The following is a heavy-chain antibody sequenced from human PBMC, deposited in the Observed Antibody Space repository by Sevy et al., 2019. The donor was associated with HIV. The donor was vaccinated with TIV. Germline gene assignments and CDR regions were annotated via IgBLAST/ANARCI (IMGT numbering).Heavy chain of an antibody. J-gene: IGHJ4*02. D-gene: IGHD6-13*01. V-gene: IGHV3-21*01. Sequence: GGSLRLSCAASGFTFSSYSMNWVRQAPGKGLEWVSSISSSSSYIYYADSVKGRFTISRDNAKNSLYLQMTSLRAEDTAVYYCATFSGYSSSWRYYWGQGTLVTVSS. CDR1: GFTFSSYS. CDR3: ATFSGYSSSWRYY. CDR2: ISSSSSYI.